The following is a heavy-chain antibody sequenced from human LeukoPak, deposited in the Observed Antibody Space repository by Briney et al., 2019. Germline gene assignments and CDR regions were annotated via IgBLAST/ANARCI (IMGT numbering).Heavy chain of an antibody. CDR2: INPSGGST. CDR1: GYTFTSYY. CDR3: ARGMLLTYYDFWSGYYTGDVFDY. V-gene: IGHV1-46*01. Sequence: ASVKVSCKASGYTFTSYYMHRVRQAPGQGLEWMGIINPSGGSTSYAQKFQGRVTLTRDTSTSTVYMELSSLRSEDTAVYYCARGMLLTYYDFWSGYYTGDVFDYWGQGTLVTVSS. D-gene: IGHD3-3*01. J-gene: IGHJ4*02.